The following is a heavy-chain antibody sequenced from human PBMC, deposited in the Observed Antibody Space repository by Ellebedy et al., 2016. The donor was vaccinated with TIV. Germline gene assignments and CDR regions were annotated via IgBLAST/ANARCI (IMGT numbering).Heavy chain of an antibody. V-gene: IGHV3-15*07. CDR2: IKSKAGGGTT. Sequence: GGSLRLXXAASGFDFSKVWMNWVRQAPGKGLEWVGSIKSKAGGGTTDYAAVVKDRFTLSRDESKNLLFLHLSTLKTEDTGVYYCTTGDYYEYWGHGTLVTVSS. CDR3: TTGDYYEY. CDR1: GFDFSKVW. J-gene: IGHJ4*01.